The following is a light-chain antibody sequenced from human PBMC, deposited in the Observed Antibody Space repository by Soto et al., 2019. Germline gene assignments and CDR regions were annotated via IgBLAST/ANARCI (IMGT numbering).Light chain of an antibody. J-gene: IGKJ4*01. Sequence: EIVLTQSPGTLSLSPGERATLSCRASQSVSNRYLAWYQQTPGQAPRLLIYGASNGVNGIPDRFSGSGSETDFPLSVSSLKREDFGVYYCQQYGNSPLIFGGGTRVELK. CDR3: QQYGNSPLI. V-gene: IGKV3-20*01. CDR2: GAS. CDR1: QSVSNRY.